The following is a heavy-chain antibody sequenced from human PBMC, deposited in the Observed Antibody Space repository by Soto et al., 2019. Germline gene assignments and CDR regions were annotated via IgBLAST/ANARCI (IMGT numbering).Heavy chain of an antibody. CDR3: ARGCIAAACDYGMDV. CDR1: GGTFSSYA. V-gene: IGHV1-69*13. Sequence: GASVKVSCKASGGTFSSYAISWVRQAPGQGLEWMGGIIPIFGTANYAQKFQGRVTITADESTSTAYMELSSLRSEDTAVYYCARGCIAAACDYGMDVWGQGTTVTVSS. CDR2: IIPIFGTA. J-gene: IGHJ6*02. D-gene: IGHD6-6*01.